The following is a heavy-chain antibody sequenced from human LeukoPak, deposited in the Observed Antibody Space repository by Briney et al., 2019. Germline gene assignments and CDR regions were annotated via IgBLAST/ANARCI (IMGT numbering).Heavy chain of an antibody. CDR2: ISSSSSYI. CDR3: ARGGYCSGGSCYVVTIDY. Sequence: GGSLRLSCAASGFKFSSYSMKWVRQAPGKGLEWVSSISSSSSYIYYADSVKGRFTISRDNAKNSLYLQMNSLRAEDTAVYYCARGGYCSGGSCYVVTIDYWGQGTLVTVSS. J-gene: IGHJ4*02. V-gene: IGHV3-21*01. CDR1: GFKFSSYS. D-gene: IGHD2-15*01.